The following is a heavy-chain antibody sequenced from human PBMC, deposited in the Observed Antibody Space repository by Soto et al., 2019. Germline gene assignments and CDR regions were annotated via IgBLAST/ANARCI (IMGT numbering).Heavy chain of an antibody. CDR1: GFTFNNYA. CDR2: IWYDGGNE. V-gene: IGHV3-33*01. D-gene: IGHD1-1*01. CDR3: ARDLSGTLDH. Sequence: GGSLRLSCTASGFTFNNYAMHWVRQAPGKGLEWVANIWYDGGNEYYADSVKGRFTISRDNSKNTLYLQMTNLRAEDTAVYYCARDLSGTLDHWGQGTLVTVSS. J-gene: IGHJ4*02.